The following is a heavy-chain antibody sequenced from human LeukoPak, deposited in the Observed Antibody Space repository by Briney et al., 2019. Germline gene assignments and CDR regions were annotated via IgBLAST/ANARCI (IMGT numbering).Heavy chain of an antibody. Sequence: SETLSLTCTVSGGSICSYYWSWIRQPPGKGLEWIGYIYYSGSTNYNPSLKSRVTISVDTSKNQFSLKLSSVTAADTAVYYCARIDRIAAASRRWFDPWGQGTLVTVSS. J-gene: IGHJ5*02. CDR3: ARIDRIAAASRRWFDP. V-gene: IGHV4-59*08. D-gene: IGHD6-13*01. CDR2: IYYSGST. CDR1: GGSICSYY.